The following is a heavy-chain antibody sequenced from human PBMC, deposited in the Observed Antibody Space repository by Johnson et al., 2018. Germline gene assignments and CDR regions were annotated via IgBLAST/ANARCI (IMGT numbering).Heavy chain of an antibody. D-gene: IGHD5-24*01. CDR2: VSDKSNSYTT. V-gene: IGHV3-72*01. CDR3: VCAEGITSPDFQK. Sequence: EVQLVETGGGLVQPGRSLRLSCAASGFTFSDHYMDWVRQAPGKGLEWVGRVSDKSNSYTTEYAASVKGRFTISRDESQNSLYLQMNSLKTEDTAVYHCVCAEGITSPDFQKWGQGSLVTVAS. J-gene: IGHJ1*01. CDR1: GFTFSDHY.